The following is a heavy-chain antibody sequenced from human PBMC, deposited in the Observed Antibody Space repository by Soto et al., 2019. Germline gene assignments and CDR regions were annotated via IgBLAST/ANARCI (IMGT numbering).Heavy chain of an antibody. J-gene: IGHJ5*02. CDR3: AGTTHRASRMDWFDP. CDR1: GGSISSYY. V-gene: IGHV4-59*01. CDR2: IYYSGST. D-gene: IGHD6-6*01. Sequence: SETLSLTCTVSGGSISSYYWSWIRQPPGKGLEWIGYIYYSGSTNYNPSLKSRVTISVDTSKNQFSLKLSSVTAADTAVYYCAGTTHRASRMDWFDPWGQGTLVTVSS.